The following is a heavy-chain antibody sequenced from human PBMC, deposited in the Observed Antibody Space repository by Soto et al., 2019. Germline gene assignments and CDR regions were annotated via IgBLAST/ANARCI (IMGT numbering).Heavy chain of an antibody. D-gene: IGHD3-3*01. Sequence: GESLKISCKGSGYSFTSYWISWVRQMPGKGLEWMGRIDPSDSYTNYSPSFQGHVTISADKSISTAYLQWSSLKASDTAMYYCERHIKLFGVVIPMDVWGQGTTVTVSS. CDR3: ERHIKLFGVVIPMDV. J-gene: IGHJ6*02. CDR2: IDPSDSYT. CDR1: GYSFTSYW. V-gene: IGHV5-10-1*01.